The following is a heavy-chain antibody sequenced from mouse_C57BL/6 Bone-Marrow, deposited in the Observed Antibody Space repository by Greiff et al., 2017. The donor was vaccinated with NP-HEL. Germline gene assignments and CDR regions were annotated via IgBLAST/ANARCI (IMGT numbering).Heavy chain of an antibody. CDR2: IYPRSGNT. CDR3: AREGVLWFAY. CDR1: GYTFTSYG. J-gene: IGHJ3*01. Sequence: VKLMESGAELARPGASVKLSCKASGYTFTSYGISWVKQRTGQGLEWIGEIYPRSGNTYYNEKFKGKATLTADKSSSTAYMELRSLTSEDSAVYFCAREGVLWFAYWGQGTLVTVSA. V-gene: IGHV1-81*01. D-gene: IGHD2-14*01.